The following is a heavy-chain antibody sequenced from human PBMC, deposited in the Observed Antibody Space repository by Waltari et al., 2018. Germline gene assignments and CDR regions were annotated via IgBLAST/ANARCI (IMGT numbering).Heavy chain of an antibody. D-gene: IGHD4-17*01. CDR1: GFTFSSYW. CDR2: LKQDGSEK. J-gene: IGHJ4*02. V-gene: IGHV3-7*01. CDR3: ARDSAYGDYGSDY. Sequence: EVQLVESGGGLVQPGGSLRLSCAASGFTFSSYWMSWVRQAPGKGRGGVDRLKQDGSEKYYVDSVKGRFNISRDNAKNSLYLQMNVLRAEDTAVYYCARDSAYGDYGSDYWGQGTLVPVSS.